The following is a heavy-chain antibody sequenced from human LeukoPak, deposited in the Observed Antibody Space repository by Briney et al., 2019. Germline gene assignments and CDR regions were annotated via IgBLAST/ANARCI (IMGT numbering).Heavy chain of an antibody. D-gene: IGHD6-13*01. CDR1: GFTFSDYY. CDR3: ARDYHSRFDY. V-gene: IGHV3-11*01. CDR2: ISSSGSTI. J-gene: IGHJ4*02. Sequence: PGGSLRLSCAASGFTFSDYYLSWIRPAPGKGLEWVAYISSSGSTIYYADSVKSRLTISRDNAKNSLYLQMNSLRAEDTAVYYCARDYHSRFDYWGQGTLVTVSS.